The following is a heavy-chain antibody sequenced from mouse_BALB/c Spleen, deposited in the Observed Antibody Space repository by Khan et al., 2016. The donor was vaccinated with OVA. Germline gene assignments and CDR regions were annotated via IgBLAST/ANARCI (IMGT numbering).Heavy chain of an antibody. J-gene: IGHJ4*01. V-gene: IGHV1S41*01. CDR3: ARENYYGRSCYAMDY. Sequence: DLVKPGASVKLSCKASGYTFTSYWINWIKQRPGQGLEWIGRIGPGSSNAYYNDMFKDKATLTVDTSSNTAHIQLSSLSSEDAAVYFGARENYYGRSCYAMDYWGQVTSVTVSA. D-gene: IGHD1-1*01. CDR1: GYTFTSYW. CDR2: IGPGSSNA.